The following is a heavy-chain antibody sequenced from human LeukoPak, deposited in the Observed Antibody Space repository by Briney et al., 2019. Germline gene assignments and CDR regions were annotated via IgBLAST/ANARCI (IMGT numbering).Heavy chain of an antibody. D-gene: IGHD6-19*01. CDR3: ARVEYSSGTRPPDY. Sequence: ASVKVSCKASGFTLTNYDINWIRQAPGQGLEWMGWMNPINGNTGYARKFQGRVTITRDTSASTAYMELSSLRSEDTAVYYCARVEYSSGTRPPDYWGQGTLVTVSS. CDR1: GFTLTNYD. J-gene: IGHJ4*02. V-gene: IGHV1-8*01. CDR2: MNPINGNT.